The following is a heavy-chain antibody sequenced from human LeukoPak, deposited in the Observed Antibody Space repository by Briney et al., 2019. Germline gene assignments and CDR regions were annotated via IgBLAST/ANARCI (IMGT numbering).Heavy chain of an antibody. CDR1: GYTLTELS. CDR3: ARGAPAGDSSGYYYYYYYYGMDV. V-gene: IGHV1-46*01. D-gene: IGHD3-22*01. J-gene: IGHJ6*02. CDR2: INPSGGST. Sequence: GASVKVSCKVSGYTLTELSMHWVRQAPGQGLEWMGIINPSGGSTSYAQKFQGRVTMTRDTSTSTVYMELSSLRSEDTAVYYCARGAPAGDSSGYYYYYYYYGMDVWGQGTTVTVSS.